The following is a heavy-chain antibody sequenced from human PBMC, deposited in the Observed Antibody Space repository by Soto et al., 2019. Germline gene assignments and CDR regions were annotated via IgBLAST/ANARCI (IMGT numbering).Heavy chain of an antibody. CDR1: GGSISSGDYY. D-gene: IGHD3-22*01. CDR3: ARVRPDYYDSSGYFDY. CDR2: IYYSGST. V-gene: IGHV4-30-4*01. Sequence: PSETLSLTCTVSGGSISSGDYYWSWIRQPPGKGLEWIGYIYYSGSTYYNPSLKSRVTTSVDTSKNQFSLKLSSVTAADTAVYYCARVRPDYYDSSGYFDYWGQGTLVTVSS. J-gene: IGHJ4*02.